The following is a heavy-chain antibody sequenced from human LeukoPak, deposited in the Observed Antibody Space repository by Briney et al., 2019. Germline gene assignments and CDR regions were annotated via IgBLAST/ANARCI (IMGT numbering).Heavy chain of an antibody. CDR2: MNPNTGNT. J-gene: IGHJ4*02. V-gene: IGHV1-8*01. CDR3: ARDVSHRLFYDSSGYYILFDY. Sequence: GASVKVSCKASGYSFTDYDINWVRQATGQGLEWMGWMNPNTGNTDYAQKLQGRVTMTRDTSTSTAYMELRSLRSDDTAVYYCARDVSHRLFYDSSGYYILFDYWGQGTLVTVSS. CDR1: GYSFTDYD. D-gene: IGHD3-22*01.